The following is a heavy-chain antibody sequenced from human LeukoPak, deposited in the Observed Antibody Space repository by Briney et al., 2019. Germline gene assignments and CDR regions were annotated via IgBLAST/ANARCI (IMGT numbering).Heavy chain of an antibody. V-gene: IGHV1-8*01. D-gene: IGHD1-26*01. CDR3: ARGVGTTIGYYYYYMDV. CDR2: MNPNSGNT. CDR1: GYTFTSYD. J-gene: IGHJ6*03. Sequence: GASVKVSCKASGYTFTSYDINWVRQATGQGLEWMEWMNPNSGNTGYAQKFQGRVTMARNTSISTAYMELSSLRSEDTAVYYCARGVGTTIGYYYYYMDVWGKGTTVTVSS.